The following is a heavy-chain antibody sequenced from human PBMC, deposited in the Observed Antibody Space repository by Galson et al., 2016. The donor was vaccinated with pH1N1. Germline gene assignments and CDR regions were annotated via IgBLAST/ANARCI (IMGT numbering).Heavy chain of an antibody. CDR1: GDSVSSSSDT. D-gene: IGHD1-1*01. CDR2: IYHRSKWYY. Sequence: CAISGDSVSSSSDTWNWIRQSPRRGLEWLGRIYHRSKWYYEYAPSLQGRLRISPDTSSNQMSLHLNSVTLDDAAVYYYDTNDLHSWGQGTLVTVSS. CDR3: DTNDLHS. J-gene: IGHJ4*02. V-gene: IGHV6-1*01.